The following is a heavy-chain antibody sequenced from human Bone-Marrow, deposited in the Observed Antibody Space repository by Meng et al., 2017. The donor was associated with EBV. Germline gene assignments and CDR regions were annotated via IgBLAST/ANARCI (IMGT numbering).Heavy chain of an antibody. CDR1: GGTFRSDA. J-gene: IGHJ4*02. D-gene: IGHD3-10*01. V-gene: IGHV1-69*01. Sequence: QVQLQQSGAEVKKPGSSVKVYCRTSGGTFRSDAVSWVRQAPGQGLEWMGGLIPMSGAPHYAQKFQDRVTIIADESTSTHSMELNNLRFEDTAMYYCASESGRGFTPDYWGQGTLVTVSS. CDR3: ASESGRGFTPDY. CDR2: LIPMSGAP.